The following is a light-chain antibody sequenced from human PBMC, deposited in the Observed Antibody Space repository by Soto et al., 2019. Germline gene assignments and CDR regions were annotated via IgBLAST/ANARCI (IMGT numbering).Light chain of an antibody. V-gene: IGKV3-15*01. CDR1: QSVSSN. CDR3: LQDYNYPPT. J-gene: IGKJ1*01. CDR2: GAS. Sequence: EIVMTQSPATLSVSPGERATLSCRASQSVSSNLAWYQQKPGQAPRLLISGASTRATGIPARFSGSVSGTDFPLTISSLQSEDFATDYCLQDYNYPPTFGQGTKVELK.